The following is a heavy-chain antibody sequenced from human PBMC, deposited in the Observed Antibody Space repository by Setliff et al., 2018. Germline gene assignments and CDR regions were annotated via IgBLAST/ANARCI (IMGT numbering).Heavy chain of an antibody. J-gene: IGHJ3*01. CDR2: ISTYNSHT. V-gene: IGHV1-18*01. CDR1: ANIFRSYG. Sequence: ASVKVSCKTSANIFRSYGLSWVRQAPGQGLDWMGWISTYNSHTNYAPKLQGRLTMTTDASTSTAYMDLRSLRSDDTAVYYCLRDRPYSNSPEDAFDVWGQGTTVTVSS. D-gene: IGHD6-6*01. CDR3: LRDRPYSNSPEDAFDV.